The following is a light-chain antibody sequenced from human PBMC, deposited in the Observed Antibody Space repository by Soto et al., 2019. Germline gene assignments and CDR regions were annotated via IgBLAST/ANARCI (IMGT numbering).Light chain of an antibody. Sequence: EIVLTQSPGTLSLSPGERATLSCRASQSITNNYLAWYQQKPGRAHRLLIYGASSRATGIPDRFSGSGSGTDVTLTISRLEPEDFAMYYCQQYGYLVTFGGGNKVEIK. V-gene: IGKV3-20*01. CDR1: QSITNNY. J-gene: IGKJ4*01. CDR2: GAS. CDR3: QQYGYLVT.